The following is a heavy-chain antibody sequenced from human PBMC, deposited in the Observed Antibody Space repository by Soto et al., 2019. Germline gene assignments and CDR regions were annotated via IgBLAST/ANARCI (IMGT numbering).Heavy chain of an antibody. Sequence: EVQLLESGGGLVQPGGSLRLSCAASGFTFSSYAMSWVRQAPGKGLEWVSAISGTGGNTYYVDSVKGRFTISRDNSRNTLHLQMNSLRAEDTAIYYCAKFFVETGGSSGWPWSFHFWGQGTLVTVSS. J-gene: IGHJ4*02. CDR1: GFTFSSYA. V-gene: IGHV3-23*01. D-gene: IGHD6-25*01. CDR2: ISGTGGNT. CDR3: AKFFVETGGSSGWPWSFHF.